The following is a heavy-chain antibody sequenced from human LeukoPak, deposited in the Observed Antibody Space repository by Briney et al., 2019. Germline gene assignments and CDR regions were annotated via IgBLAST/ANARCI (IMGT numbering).Heavy chain of an antibody. D-gene: IGHD4-17*01. J-gene: IGHJ6*03. Sequence: GGSLRLSCAASGFTLITYSMNWVRQAPGKGLEWVSYISSSDTIYYADSVKGRFTISRDNAKNSLYLQMNSLRAEDTAVYYCARTTVTSKHYYYMDVWGKGTTVTVSS. CDR3: ARTTVTSKHYYYMDV. V-gene: IGHV3-48*01. CDR2: ISSSDTI. CDR1: GFTLITYS.